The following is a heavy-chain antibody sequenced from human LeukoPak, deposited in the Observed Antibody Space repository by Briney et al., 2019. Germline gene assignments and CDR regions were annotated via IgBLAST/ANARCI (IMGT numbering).Heavy chain of an antibody. CDR1: GFSLSTSGVG. Sequence: SGPTLVKPTQTLTLTCTFSGFSLSTSGVGVGWIRQPQGKALEWLALLYWHDDKRYSPSLKSRLTITKDTSKNQVVLTMTNMDPVDTATYYCAHRGRDGDYNYYYYYMDVWGKGTTVTVSS. CDR3: AHRGRDGDYNYYYYYMDV. V-gene: IGHV2-5*01. CDR2: LYWHDDK. D-gene: IGHD4-17*01. J-gene: IGHJ6*03.